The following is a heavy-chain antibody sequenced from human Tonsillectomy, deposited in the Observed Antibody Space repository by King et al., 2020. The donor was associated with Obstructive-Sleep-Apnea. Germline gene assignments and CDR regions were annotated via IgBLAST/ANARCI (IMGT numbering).Heavy chain of an antibody. V-gene: IGHV3-30*04. CDR2: ISFDESDK. J-gene: IGHJ6*02. Sequence: VQLVESGGGVVQTGRSLRLSCAASGFTFSRYAMHWVRQAPGKGLEWAAVISFDESDKYYSDSVEGRFTISRDNSKNTLNLQMTSLRTEDTAVYYCARGPESRGYYYGMDVRGQGTTVTVSS. CDR1: GFTFSRYA. D-gene: IGHD3-10*01. CDR3: ARGPESRGYYYGMDV.